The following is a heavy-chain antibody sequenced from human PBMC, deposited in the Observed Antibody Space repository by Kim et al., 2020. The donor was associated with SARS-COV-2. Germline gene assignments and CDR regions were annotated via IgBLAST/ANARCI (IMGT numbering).Heavy chain of an antibody. CDR1: GYTFTSYA. CDR2: INTNTGNP. CDR3: ARGEAGSGSYGWKEADYYYGMDV. Sequence: ASVKVSCKASGYTFTSYAMNWVRQAPGQGLEWMGWINTNTGNPTYAQGFTGRFVFSLDTSVSTAYLQISSLKAEDTAVYYCARGEAGSGSYGWKEADYYYGMDVWGQGTTVTVSS. D-gene: IGHD3-10*01. V-gene: IGHV7-4-1*02. J-gene: IGHJ6*02.